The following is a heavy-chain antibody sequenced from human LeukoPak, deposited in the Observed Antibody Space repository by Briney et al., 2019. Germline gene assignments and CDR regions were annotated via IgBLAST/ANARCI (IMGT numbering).Heavy chain of an antibody. D-gene: IGHD3-22*01. CDR3: ARLGHDSSGYPTIFDY. V-gene: IGHV1-46*01. CDR2: INPSGGST. CDR1: GYTFTSYY. Sequence: ASVKVSCKASGYTFTSYYMHWVRQAPGQGLEWMGIINPSGGSTSYAQKFQGRVTMTRDTSTSTVYMELSCLRSEDTAVYYCARLGHDSSGYPTIFDYWGQGPLVTVSS. J-gene: IGHJ4*02.